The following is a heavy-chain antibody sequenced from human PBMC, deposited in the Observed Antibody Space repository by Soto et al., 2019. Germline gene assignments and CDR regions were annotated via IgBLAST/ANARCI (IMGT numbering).Heavy chain of an antibody. CDR3: ARDEYSGYDPRYYFEY. Sequence: GGSLRLSCAASGFTFSSYSMNWVRQAPGKGLEWVSSISSSSSYIYYADSVKGRFTISRDNAKNSLYLQMNSLRAEDTAVYYCARDEYSGYDPRYYFEYWGQGTLVTVSS. V-gene: IGHV3-21*01. CDR2: ISSSSSYI. D-gene: IGHD5-12*01. J-gene: IGHJ4*02. CDR1: GFTFSSYS.